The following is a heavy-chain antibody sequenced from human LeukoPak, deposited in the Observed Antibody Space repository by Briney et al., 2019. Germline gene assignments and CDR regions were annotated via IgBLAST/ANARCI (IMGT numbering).Heavy chain of an antibody. CDR2: IVVGSGNT. J-gene: IGHJ4*02. V-gene: IGHV1-58*01. CDR3: AADRAAAGGFDY. Sequence: GTSVKVPCKASGFTFTSSAVQWVRQARGQRLEWIGWIVVGSGNTNYAQKFQERVTITRDMSTSTAYMELSSLRSEDTAVYYCAADRAAAGGFDYWGQGTLVTVSS. CDR1: GFTFTSSA. D-gene: IGHD6-13*01.